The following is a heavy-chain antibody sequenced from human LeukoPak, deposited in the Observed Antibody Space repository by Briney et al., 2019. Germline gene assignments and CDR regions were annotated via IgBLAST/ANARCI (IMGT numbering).Heavy chain of an antibody. V-gene: IGHV4-31*03. Sequence: SETLSLTCTVSGGSISSGGYYWSWIRQHPGKGLEWIGYIYYSGSTYYNPSLKSRVTISVDTSKNQFSLKLSSVTAADTAVYYCARVTDGPWSGYPKYYYGMDVWGQGTTVTVSS. D-gene: IGHD3-3*01. CDR3: ARVTDGPWSGYPKYYYGMDV. CDR2: IYYSGST. CDR1: GGSISSGGYY. J-gene: IGHJ6*02.